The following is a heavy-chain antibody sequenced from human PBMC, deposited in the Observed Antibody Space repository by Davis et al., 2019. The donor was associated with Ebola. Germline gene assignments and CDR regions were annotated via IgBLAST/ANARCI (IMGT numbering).Heavy chain of an antibody. CDR2: ISGSGGST. D-gene: IGHD4-17*01. CDR3: ATVTTSYYYYGMDV. V-gene: IGHV3-23*01. Sequence: GESLKISCAASGFTFSSYAMSWVRQAPGKGLEWVSAISGSGGSTYYADSVKGRFTISRDNSKNTLYLQMNSLRAEDTAVYYCATVTTSYYYYGMDVWGQGTTVTVSS. J-gene: IGHJ6*02. CDR1: GFTFSSYA.